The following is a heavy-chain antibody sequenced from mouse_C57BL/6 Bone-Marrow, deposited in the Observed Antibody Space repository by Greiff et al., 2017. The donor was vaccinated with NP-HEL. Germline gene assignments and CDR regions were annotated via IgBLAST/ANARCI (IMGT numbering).Heavy chain of an antibody. CDR1: GYTFTNYW. V-gene: IGHV1-63*01. CDR3: ARGYSNYVGYAMDY. J-gene: IGHJ4*01. Sequence: VQLQQSGAELVRPGTSVKMSCKASGYTFTNYWIGWAKQRPGHGLAWIGDIYPGGGYTNYNEKFKGKATLTADKSSSTAYMQFSSLTSEDSAIYYCARGYSNYVGYAMDYWGQGTSVTVSS. D-gene: IGHD2-5*01. CDR2: IYPGGGYT.